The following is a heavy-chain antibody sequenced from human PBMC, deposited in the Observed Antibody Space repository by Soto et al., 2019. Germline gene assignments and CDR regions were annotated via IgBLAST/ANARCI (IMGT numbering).Heavy chain of an antibody. D-gene: IGHD7-27*01. CDR3: ARGWGRIFDY. CDR2: INHSGST. V-gene: IGHV4-4*02. CDR1: GGSISTSNW. Sequence: PSETLSLTCAVSGGSISTSNWWSWVRQPPGKGLEWIGEINHSGSTNYNPSLKSRVTISVDTSKNQFSLKLSSVTAADTAVYYCARGWGRIFDYWGQGTLVPVS. J-gene: IGHJ4*02.